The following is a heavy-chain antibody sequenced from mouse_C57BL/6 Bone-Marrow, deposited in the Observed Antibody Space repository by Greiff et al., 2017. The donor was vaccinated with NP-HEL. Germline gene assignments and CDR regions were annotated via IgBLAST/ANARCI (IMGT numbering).Heavy chain of an antibody. CDR2: IDPSDSYT. CDR1: GYTFTSYW. Sequence: QVQLQQPGAELVMPGASVKLSCKASGYTFTSYWMHWVKQRPGQGLEWIGEIDPSDSYTNYNQKFKGKSTLTVDKSSSTAYMQLSSLTSEDSAVYYCARWGYYYGSSPWGQGTLVTGSA. J-gene: IGHJ3*01. V-gene: IGHV1-69*01. D-gene: IGHD1-1*01. CDR3: ARWGYYYGSSP.